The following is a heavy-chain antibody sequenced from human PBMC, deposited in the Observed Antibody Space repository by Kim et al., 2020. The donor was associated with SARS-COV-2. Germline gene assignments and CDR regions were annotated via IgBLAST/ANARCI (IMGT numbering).Heavy chain of an antibody. J-gene: IGHJ4*02. V-gene: IGHV3-11*03. Sequence: GRFTISIDNAKNLLYLQMNSLRAEDTAVYYCAKYYDSSGSYFTSAYYFDYWGQGTLVTVSS. D-gene: IGHD3-22*01. CDR3: AKYYDSSGSYFTSAYYFDY.